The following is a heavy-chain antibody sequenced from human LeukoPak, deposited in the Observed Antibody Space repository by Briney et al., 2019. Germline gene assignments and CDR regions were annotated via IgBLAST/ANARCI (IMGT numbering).Heavy chain of an antibody. Sequence: SETLSLTCTVSGGSISGYYWSWIRQPPGKGLEWIGYIYYSGSTNYNPSLKSRVTISVDTSKNQFSLKLSSVTAADTAVYYCARWYYYDSSGYSKLDYWGQGTLVTVSS. CDR3: ARWYYYDSSGYSKLDY. V-gene: IGHV4-59*01. CDR2: IYYSGST. D-gene: IGHD3-22*01. J-gene: IGHJ4*02. CDR1: GGSISGYY.